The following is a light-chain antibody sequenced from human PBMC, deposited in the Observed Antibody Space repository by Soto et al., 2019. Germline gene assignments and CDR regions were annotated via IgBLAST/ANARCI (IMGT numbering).Light chain of an antibody. J-gene: IGKJ3*01. Sequence: DTQMTQSPSSLSASVGDRVTITCRASQGIGNDLGWYQQKPGKAPKRLIYAASSLQSGVPSRFSGSGSATEFTLTISSLQPEDFATYYCLQHNSYPPTFGPGTKVDIK. CDR1: QGIGND. V-gene: IGKV1-17*01. CDR3: LQHNSYPPT. CDR2: AAS.